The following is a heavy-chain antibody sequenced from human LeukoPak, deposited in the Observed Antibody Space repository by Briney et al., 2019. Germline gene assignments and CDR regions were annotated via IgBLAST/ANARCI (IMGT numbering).Heavy chain of an antibody. D-gene: IGHD6-13*01. CDR2: ISSSSSYI. J-gene: IGHJ3*02. CDR1: GFTFSSYS. CDR3: AKDQRGSSWDDAFDI. Sequence: GGSLRLSCAASGFTFSSYSMNWVRQAPGKGLEWVSSISSSSSYIYYADSVKGRFTISRDNSKNTLYLQMNSLRAEDTAVYYCAKDQRGSSWDDAFDIWGQGTMVTVSS. V-gene: IGHV3-21*04.